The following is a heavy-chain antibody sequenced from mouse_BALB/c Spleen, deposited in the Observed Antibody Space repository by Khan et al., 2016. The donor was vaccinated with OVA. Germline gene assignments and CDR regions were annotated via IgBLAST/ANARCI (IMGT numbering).Heavy chain of an antibody. CDR1: GYSITSDYA. V-gene: IGHV3-2*02. CDR3: ARSLYYSYGYGLDY. Sequence: EVQLVETGPGLVKPSQSLSLTCTVTGYSITSDYAWNWIRHFPGNKLEWMGYISSSGSASYNPSLTSRISITRDTSKNQFFLQLKSVTTEDTATYYCARSLYYSYGYGLDYWGRGTSVTVSS. D-gene: IGHD2-12*01. CDR2: ISSSGSA. J-gene: IGHJ4*01.